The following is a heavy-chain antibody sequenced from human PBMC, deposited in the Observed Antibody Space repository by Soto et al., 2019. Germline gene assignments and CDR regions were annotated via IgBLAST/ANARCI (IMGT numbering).Heavy chain of an antibody. Sequence: QVQLVESGGGVVQPGRSLRLSCAASGFTFSSYAMHWVRQAPGKGLEWVAVISYDGSNKYYADSVKGRFTISRDNSKNTLYLQMNSLRAEDTAVYYCAGDLGPAAGTLGMDVWGQGTTVTVSS. CDR2: ISYDGSNK. CDR3: AGDLGPAAGTLGMDV. V-gene: IGHV3-30-3*01. CDR1: GFTFSSYA. J-gene: IGHJ6*02. D-gene: IGHD6-13*01.